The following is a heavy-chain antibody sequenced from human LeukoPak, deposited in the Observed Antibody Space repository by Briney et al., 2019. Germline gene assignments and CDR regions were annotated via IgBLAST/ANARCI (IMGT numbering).Heavy chain of an antibody. Sequence: ASVKVSCKASGYTFTSYYMHWVRQAPGQGLEWMGWINPNSGGTNYAQKFQGRVTMTRDTSISTAYMELSRLRSDDTAVYYCARVPALLDIVVVPAAFPFDYWGQGTLVTVSS. J-gene: IGHJ4*02. V-gene: IGHV1-2*02. CDR3: ARVPALLDIVVVPAAFPFDY. CDR1: GYTFTSYY. D-gene: IGHD2-2*03. CDR2: INPNSGGT.